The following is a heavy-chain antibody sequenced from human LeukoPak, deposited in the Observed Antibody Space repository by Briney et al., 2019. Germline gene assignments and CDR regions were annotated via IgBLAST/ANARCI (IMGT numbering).Heavy chain of an antibody. CDR2: INQNGSDE. J-gene: IGHJ4*02. D-gene: IGHD3-10*01. V-gene: IGHV3-7*01. Sequence: GGSLRLSCTASGFMFSSYWMTWVRQAPGKGLEWVANINQNGSDEYYVDSVKGRFTISRDNAKNSLFLQMNSLRAEDTAVYYCASFTVFIGVNLLPTGYFDYWGQGTLVTVSS. CDR3: ASFTVFIGVNLLPTGYFDY. CDR1: GFMFSSYW.